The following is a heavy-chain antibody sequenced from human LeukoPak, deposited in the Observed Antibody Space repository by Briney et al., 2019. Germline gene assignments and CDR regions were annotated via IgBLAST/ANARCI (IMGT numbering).Heavy chain of an antibody. CDR3: ARGKGVVRGVITDYYGMDV. D-gene: IGHD3-10*01. V-gene: IGHV4-34*01. J-gene: IGHJ6*02. CDR1: GGSFSGYY. CDR2: INHSGST. Sequence: SETLYLTCAVYGGSFSGYYWSWIRQPPGKGLEWIGEINHSGSTNYNPSLKSRVTISVDTSKNQFSLKLSSVTAADTAVYYCARGKGVVRGVITDYYGMDVWGQGTTVTVSS.